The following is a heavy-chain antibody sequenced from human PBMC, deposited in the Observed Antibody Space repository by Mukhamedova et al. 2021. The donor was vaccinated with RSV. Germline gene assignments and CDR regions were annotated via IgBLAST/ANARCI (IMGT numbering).Heavy chain of an antibody. CDR2: IRRKASGYTT. CDR3: ASFNYGLSGTYDY. J-gene: IGHJ4*02. Sequence: GLEWVGRIRRKASGYTTEYAASVKGRFTISRDDSKCSLYLQMDSLKTEDTAVYYCASFNYGLSGTYDYWGQGTLVTVSS. D-gene: IGHD3-16*01. V-gene: IGHV3-72*01.